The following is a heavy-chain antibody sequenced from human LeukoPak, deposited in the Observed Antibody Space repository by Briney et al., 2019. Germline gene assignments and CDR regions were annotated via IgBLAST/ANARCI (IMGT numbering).Heavy chain of an antibody. V-gene: IGHV1-18*01. Sequence: ASVKVSCKASGYTFTSYGISWVRQAPGQGLEWMGWISAYNGNTNYAQKLQGRVTMTTDTSTSTAYMELRSLRSDDTAVYYCARADSSGYYVPDFDYWGQGTLVTVSS. J-gene: IGHJ4*02. D-gene: IGHD3-22*01. CDR3: ARADSSGYYVPDFDY. CDR1: GYTFTSYG. CDR2: ISAYNGNT.